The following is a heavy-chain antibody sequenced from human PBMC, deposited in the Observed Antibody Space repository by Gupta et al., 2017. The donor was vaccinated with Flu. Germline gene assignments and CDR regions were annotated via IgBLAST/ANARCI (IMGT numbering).Heavy chain of an antibody. CDR2: IGSAGDI. J-gene: IGHJ4*01. D-gene: IGHD3-16*01. CDR1: GFTFKTYD. Sequence: EVQLVESGGDLVQPGGSLRLSCATSGFTFKTYDMHWVRQAPGDGLEWVSGIGSAGDIYYRDFVKGRFAVSRENAKKSLYLQMNNLRVEDTAVYFCARGAGGSGYFGHWGQGTLVTVSS. V-gene: IGHV3-13*01. CDR3: ARGAGGSGYFGH.